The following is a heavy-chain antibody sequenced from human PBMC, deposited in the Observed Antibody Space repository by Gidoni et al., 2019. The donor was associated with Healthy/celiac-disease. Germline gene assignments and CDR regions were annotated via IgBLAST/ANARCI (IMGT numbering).Heavy chain of an antibody. D-gene: IGHD3-10*01. CDR3: ARPGSYYYGSGTLDPFDY. CDR1: GYSFTSYW. J-gene: IGHJ4*02. V-gene: IGHV5-51*01. CDR2: IYPGDSDT. Sequence: EVQLVQSGAEVTKPGESLKISCKGSGYSFTSYWIGWVRQMPGKGLEWMGIIYPGDSDTRYSPSFQGQVTISADKSISTAYLQWSSLKASDTAMYYCARPGSYYYGSGTLDPFDYWGQGTLVTVSS.